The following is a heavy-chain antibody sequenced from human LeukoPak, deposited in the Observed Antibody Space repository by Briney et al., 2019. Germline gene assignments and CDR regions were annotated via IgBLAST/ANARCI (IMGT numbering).Heavy chain of an antibody. D-gene: IGHD3-22*01. CDR2: IIPILGIA. V-gene: IGHV1-69*04. CDR1: GYTFTGYY. Sequence: GASVKVSCKASGYTFTGYYMHWVRQAPGQGLEWMGRIIPILGIANYAQKFQGRVTITADKSTSTAYMELSSLRSEDTAVYYCARDYYDSSGYYYVDYWGQGTLVTVSS. J-gene: IGHJ4*02. CDR3: ARDYYDSSGYYYVDY.